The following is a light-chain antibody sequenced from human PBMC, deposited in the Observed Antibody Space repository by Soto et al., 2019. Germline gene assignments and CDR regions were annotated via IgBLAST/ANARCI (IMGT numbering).Light chain of an antibody. J-gene: IGKJ1*01. Sequence: EIVMTQSPATLSVSPGERATLSCRASQNISSKLAWYQQKPGQAPRLLIYGASTRATGIPARFSGSGSGTEFTLTISSLQSEDFAVYFCQQYDNWPPRTFGQGTKVEIK. CDR2: GAS. CDR1: QNISSK. CDR3: QQYDNWPPRT. V-gene: IGKV3-15*01.